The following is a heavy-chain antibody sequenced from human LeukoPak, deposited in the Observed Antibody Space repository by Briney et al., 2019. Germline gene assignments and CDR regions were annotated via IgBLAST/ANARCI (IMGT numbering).Heavy chain of an antibody. D-gene: IGHD6-13*01. CDR1: GDSVSSNSAA. Sequence: SQTLSLTCAISGDSVSSNSAAWNWIRQSPSRGLEWLGRTYYRSKWYNDYAVSVKSRITINPDTSKNQFSLQLNSVTPEDTAVYYCARTLNDAWGPELQYSSWFDYWGQGTLVTVSS. J-gene: IGHJ4*02. CDR3: ARTLNDAWGPELQYSSWFDY. CDR2: TYYRSKWYN. V-gene: IGHV6-1*01.